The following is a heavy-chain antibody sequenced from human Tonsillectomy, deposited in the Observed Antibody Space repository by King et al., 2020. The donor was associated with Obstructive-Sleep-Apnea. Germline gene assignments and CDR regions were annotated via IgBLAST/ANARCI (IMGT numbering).Heavy chain of an antibody. CDR2: IKPDGTVG. Sequence: VQLVESGGGLVQPGGSLRLSCVASGFTFSNEWMIWVRQAPGKGLEGVANIKPDGTVGNYMDSVRGRFTISRDNVKNSLHLQMDSLRAEDTAVYYCVREWSRQYGETFYDVLDFWGEGTMVTVSS. J-gene: IGHJ3*01. CDR3: VREWSRQYGETFYDVLDF. CDR1: GFTFSNEW. V-gene: IGHV3-7*01. D-gene: IGHD6-6*01.